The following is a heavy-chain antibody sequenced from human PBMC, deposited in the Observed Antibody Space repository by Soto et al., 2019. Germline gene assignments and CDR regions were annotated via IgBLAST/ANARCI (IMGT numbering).Heavy chain of an antibody. CDR2: ISWNSGSI. J-gene: IGHJ3*02. Sequence: PVGSLRLSCAASGFTFDDYAMHWVRQAPGKGLEWVSGISWNSGSIGYADSVKGRFTISRDNAKNSLYLQMNSLRAEDTALYYCAKDRYHGYCSGGSCYPDAFDIWGQGTMVTVSS. D-gene: IGHD2-15*01. V-gene: IGHV3-9*01. CDR1: GFTFDDYA. CDR3: AKDRYHGYCSGGSCYPDAFDI.